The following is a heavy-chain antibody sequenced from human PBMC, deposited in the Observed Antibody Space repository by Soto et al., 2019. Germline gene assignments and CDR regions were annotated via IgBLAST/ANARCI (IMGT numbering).Heavy chain of an antibody. CDR2: IYYSGST. J-gene: IGHJ5*02. CDR3: ARGDSNYVYWFDP. V-gene: IGHV4-59*01. CDR1: GGCISSYY. D-gene: IGHD4-4*01. Sequence: SETLSLTCTASGGCISSYYWSWIRQPPGKGLEWIGYIYYSGSTNYNPSLKSRVTISVDTSKNQFSLKLSSVTAADTAVYYCARGDSNYVYWFDPWGQGTLVTVSS.